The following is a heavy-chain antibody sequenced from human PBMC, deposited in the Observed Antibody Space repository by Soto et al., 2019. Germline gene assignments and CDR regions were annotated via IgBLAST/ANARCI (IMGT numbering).Heavy chain of an antibody. CDR1: GFTFSSYS. CDR3: ARDTVAGPYFFDY. CDR2: ISSSSNYI. V-gene: IGHV3-21*01. D-gene: IGHD6-19*01. Sequence: EVQLVESGGGLVKPGGSLRLSCAASGFTFSSYSINWVRQAPGKGLEWVSSISSSSNYIYYADSAKGRFTISRDNAKNSLYLQMNSLRAEDTAVYYCARDTVAGPYFFDYWGQGTLVTVSS. J-gene: IGHJ4*02.